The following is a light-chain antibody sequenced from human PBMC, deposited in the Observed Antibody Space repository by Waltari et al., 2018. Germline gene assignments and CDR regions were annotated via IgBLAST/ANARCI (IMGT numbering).Light chain of an antibody. CDR2: AAS. CDR3: QQLLSYPLT. V-gene: IGKV1-9*01. Sequence: DIQLTQSPSFLSTSVGDRVTITCRANQDISSYLAWYQQKPGKAPKLLISAASTLQSAVPSRFSGSGSETEFTLTIRSLQSEDIATYYCQQLLSYPLTFGGGTKVEIK. CDR1: QDISSY. J-gene: IGKJ4*01.